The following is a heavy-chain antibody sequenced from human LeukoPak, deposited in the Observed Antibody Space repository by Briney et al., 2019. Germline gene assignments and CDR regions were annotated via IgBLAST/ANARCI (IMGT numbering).Heavy chain of an antibody. J-gene: IGHJ4*02. V-gene: IGHV1-18*01. D-gene: IGHD2-2*01. Sequence: ASVKVSCKASGYTFTSYGISWGRHAPGQGREWMGWISAYNGNTNYAQKLQGRLTMTTDTSTSTAYMELRSLRSDDTAVYYCARRLPVSSYFDYWGQGTLVTVYS. CDR3: ARRLPVSSYFDY. CDR1: GYTFTSYG. CDR2: ISAYNGNT.